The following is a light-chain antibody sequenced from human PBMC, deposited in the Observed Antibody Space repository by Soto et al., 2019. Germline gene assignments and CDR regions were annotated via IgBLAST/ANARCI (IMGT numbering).Light chain of an antibody. J-gene: IGKJ4*01. CDR3: QQGNSFPLT. CDR1: QDIDSW. CDR2: AAI. Sequence: DIQMTQSPSFVSASIGDRVTITCRASQDIDSWLAWFQQKPGEAPRLLIYAAISLHSGVPSRFSGAGSGTEFSLTISSLQPEDFATYFCQQGNSFPLTFGGGTKVEIK. V-gene: IGKV1-12*01.